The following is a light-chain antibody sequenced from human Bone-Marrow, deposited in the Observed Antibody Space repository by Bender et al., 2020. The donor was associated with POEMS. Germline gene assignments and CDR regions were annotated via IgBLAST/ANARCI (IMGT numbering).Light chain of an antibody. CDR2: KDT. CDR3: QSADSSGTFRGV. J-gene: IGLJ2*01. Sequence: LTQPHSVSVSPGQTARITCFGDALPKQYSYWYQQKPGQAPILIIYKDTERPSGIPERFSGSSSGTTVTLTISGVQAEDEADYYCQSADSSGTFRGVFGGGTKLTVL. V-gene: IGLV3-25*03. CDR1: ALPKQY.